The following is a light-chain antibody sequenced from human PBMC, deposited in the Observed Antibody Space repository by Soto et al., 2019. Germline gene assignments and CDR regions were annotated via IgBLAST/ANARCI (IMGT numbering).Light chain of an antibody. CDR3: QHCNSYSEA. CDR1: HSLFYRTRNRSY. Sequence: DIVLTQFLDSLALSLGEMATINCKPIHSLFYRTRNRSYLGWLQQKQGHPPRLLIDWASSREPGVPDRFSGSEPGTDFTLTISSLQPDDFATYYCQHCNSYSEAFGQGTKVDIK. V-gene: IGKV4-1*01. J-gene: IGKJ1*01. CDR2: WAS.